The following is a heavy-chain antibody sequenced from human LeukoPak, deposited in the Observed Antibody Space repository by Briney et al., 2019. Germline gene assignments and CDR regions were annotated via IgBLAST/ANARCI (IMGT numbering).Heavy chain of an antibody. J-gene: IGHJ5*02. CDR2: IYNSGST. CDR3: ARQDFWSGYYRYNWFDP. D-gene: IGHD3-3*01. V-gene: IGHV4-39*01. CDR1: GGSISSSSYY. Sequence: PSETLSLTCTVSGGSISSSSYYWGWIRQPPGKGLEWIGSIYNSGSTYYNPSLKSRVTMSVDTSKNQFSLKLSSVTAADTAVYYCARQDFWSGYYRYNWFDPWGQGTLVTVSS.